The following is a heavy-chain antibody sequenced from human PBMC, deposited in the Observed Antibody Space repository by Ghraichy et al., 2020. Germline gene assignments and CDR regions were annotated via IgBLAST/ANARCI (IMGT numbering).Heavy chain of an antibody. D-gene: IGHD4-17*01. V-gene: IGHV3-21*01. J-gene: IGHJ4*02. CDR3: ARFAPGASATLDY. CDR1: GFTFSSYT. Sequence: GGSLRLSCAASGFTFSSYTLNWVRLAPGRGLEWVSSISSSSSSIYYADLVKGRFTISRDNAKNSLYLQMNSLRAEDTAVYYCARFAPGASATLDYWGQGTLVTVSS. CDR2: ISSSSSSI.